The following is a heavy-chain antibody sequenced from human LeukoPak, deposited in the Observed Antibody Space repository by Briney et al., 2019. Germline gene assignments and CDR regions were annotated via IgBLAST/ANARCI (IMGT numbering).Heavy chain of an antibody. J-gene: IGHJ4*02. CDR1: GGTFSSYT. CDR2: IIPILGIA. CDR3: ARARGIAARPWWY. D-gene: IGHD6-6*01. V-gene: IGHV1-69*02. Sequence: GSSVKVSCKASGGTFSSYTISWVRQAPGQGLEWMGRIIPILGIANYAQKFRGRVTITADKSTSTAYMELSSLRSEDTAVYYCARARGIAARPWWYWGQGTLVTVSS.